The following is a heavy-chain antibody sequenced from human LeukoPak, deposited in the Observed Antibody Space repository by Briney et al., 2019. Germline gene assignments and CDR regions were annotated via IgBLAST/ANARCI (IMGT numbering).Heavy chain of an antibody. CDR1: GGSISSNNW. V-gene: IGHV4-4*02. CDR3: ARAHVVVTATHAFDI. J-gene: IGHJ3*02. CDR2: IFHSGST. D-gene: IGHD2-21*02. Sequence: SGTLSLTCAISGGSISSNNWWSWVRQPPGKGLEWIGEIFHSGSTNYNPSLKSRVTISVDTSKNQFSLKLSSVTAADTAVYYCARAHVVVTATHAFDIWGQGTMVTVSS.